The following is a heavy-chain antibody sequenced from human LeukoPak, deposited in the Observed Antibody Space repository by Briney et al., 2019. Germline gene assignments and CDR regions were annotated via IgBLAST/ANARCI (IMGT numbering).Heavy chain of an antibody. Sequence: KPGGSLRLSCAASGFTFSSYSMNWVRQAPGKGLEWVSSISSSSSYIYYADSVKGRFTISRDNAKNSLYLQMNSLRAEDTAVYYCAKPNSPGYYDFWSGYYCWGQGTLVTVSS. J-gene: IGHJ4*02. D-gene: IGHD3-3*01. CDR3: AKPNSPGYYDFWSGYYC. CDR1: GFTFSSYS. CDR2: ISSSSSYI. V-gene: IGHV3-21*01.